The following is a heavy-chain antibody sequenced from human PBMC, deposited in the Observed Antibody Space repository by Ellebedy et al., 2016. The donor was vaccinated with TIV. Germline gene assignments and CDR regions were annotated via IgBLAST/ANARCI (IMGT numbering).Heavy chain of an antibody. CDR3: ARDESGLLEH. CDR1: SYMFITYG. D-gene: IGHD2-21*02. Sequence: ASVKVSXKASSYMFITYGFNWVRQAPGQGLEWMGRVSVYTGNTNYAEKFQDRVTVTADTSTSIAYMELRSLTSDDTAVYYCARDESGLLEHWGQGTLVTVSS. J-gene: IGHJ4*02. V-gene: IGHV1-18*01. CDR2: VSVYTGNT.